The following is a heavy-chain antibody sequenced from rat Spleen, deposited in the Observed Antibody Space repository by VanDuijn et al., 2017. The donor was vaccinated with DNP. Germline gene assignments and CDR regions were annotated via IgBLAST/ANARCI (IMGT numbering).Heavy chain of an antibody. D-gene: IGHD2-1*01. CDR2: INKDSSTI. CDR1: GFNFNDYW. Sequence: EVKLVESGGGLVQPGRSLKLSCAASGFNFNDYWMGWVRQAPGKGPEWNVGINKDSSTINYSPSLKVKFTVSRDNAQNTLYLQMSKLGSEDTAIYYCARGPNDGGWPEYFDYWGQGVMVTVSS. V-gene: IGHV4-2*01. J-gene: IGHJ2*01. CDR3: ARGPNDGGWPEYFDY.